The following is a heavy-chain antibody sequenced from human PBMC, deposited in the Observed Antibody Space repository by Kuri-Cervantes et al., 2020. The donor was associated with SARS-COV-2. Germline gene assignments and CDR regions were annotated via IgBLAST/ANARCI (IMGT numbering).Heavy chain of an antibody. V-gene: IGHV3-30*18. Sequence: GESLKISCTASGFNFSRTDMHWVRQTPGRGLEWVAVISYDGRKKKCVPSGKGRFTISRDNSQNTLYLQVKSLKSEDTAIYYCAKDRFGVHDNWGQGTLVTVSS. CDR2: ISYDGRKK. D-gene: IGHD2-8*01. J-gene: IGHJ4*02. CDR1: GFNFSRTD. CDR3: AKDRFGVHDN.